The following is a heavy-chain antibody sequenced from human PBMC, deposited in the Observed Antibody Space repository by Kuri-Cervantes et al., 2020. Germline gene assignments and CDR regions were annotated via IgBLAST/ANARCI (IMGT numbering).Heavy chain of an antibody. Sequence: SLKISCAASGFTFDDYAMHWVRQAPGKGLEWVSGISWNSGSIGYADSVKGRFTISRDNAKNSLYLQMNSLRDEDTAVYYCARDPNPWDQGTLVTVSS. CDR1: GFTFDDYA. V-gene: IGHV3-9*01. CDR2: ISWNSGSI. J-gene: IGHJ4*02. CDR3: ARDPNP.